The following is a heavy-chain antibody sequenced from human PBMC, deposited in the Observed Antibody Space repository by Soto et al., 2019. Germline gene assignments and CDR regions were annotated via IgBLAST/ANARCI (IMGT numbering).Heavy chain of an antibody. D-gene: IGHD1-26*01. J-gene: IGHJ4*02. V-gene: IGHV3-64*01. CDR1: GFTFSSYA. CDR2: ISSNGGST. Sequence: EVQLVESGGGLVQPGGSLRLSCAASGFTFSSYAMHWVRQAPGKGLEYVSAISSNGGSTYYANSVKGRFTISRDNSKNTLYLQMGSLRAEDMAVYYCARDGGSYYYFDYWGQGTMVTVS. CDR3: ARDGGSYYYFDY.